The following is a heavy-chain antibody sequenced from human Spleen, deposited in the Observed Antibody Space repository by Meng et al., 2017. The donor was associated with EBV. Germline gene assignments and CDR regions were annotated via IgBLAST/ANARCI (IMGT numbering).Heavy chain of an antibody. CDR2: IYWDDDK. Sequence: QITLKESGPTLVKPTQTLTLTCPFSGFSLSTSGVGVGWIRQPPGKALEWLALIYWDDDKRYSPSLKSRLTITKDTSKNQVVLTMTNMDPVDTATYYCAHRSGPFIATPGVPNWFDTWEQGTLGTVDS. D-gene: IGHD6-13*01. V-gene: IGHV2-5*02. CDR1: GFSLSTSGVG. J-gene: IGHJ5*02. CDR3: AHRSGPFIATPGVPNWFDT.